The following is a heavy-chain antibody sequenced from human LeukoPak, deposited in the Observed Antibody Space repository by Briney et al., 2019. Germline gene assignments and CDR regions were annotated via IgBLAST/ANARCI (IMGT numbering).Heavy chain of an antibody. CDR2: IVVGSGNT. Sequence: SVKVSCKASGFTFTSSAMQWVRQARGQRLEWIGWIVVGSGNTNYAQKFQERVTITRDMSTSTAYMELSSLRSEDTAVHYCAVRGGYYDSSGYYYDFDYWGQGTLVTVSS. J-gene: IGHJ4*02. V-gene: IGHV1-58*02. CDR1: GFTFTSSA. CDR3: AVRGGYYDSSGYYYDFDY. D-gene: IGHD3-22*01.